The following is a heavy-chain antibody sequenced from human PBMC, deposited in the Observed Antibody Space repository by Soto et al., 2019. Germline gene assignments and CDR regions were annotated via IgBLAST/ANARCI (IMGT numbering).Heavy chain of an antibody. Sequence: QMQLVQSGPEVKKPGTSVKVSCKASGFTFTSSAVQWVRQARGQRPEWIGWFVVGSGNTNYAQKFQERVTITRDMAKSTAYMDLSSLRSADTAVYYCAAAPYGDDWLFRDYWGQGTLVTVSS. D-gene: IGHD4-17*01. J-gene: IGHJ4*02. CDR3: AAAPYGDDWLFRDY. CDR2: FVVGSGNT. V-gene: IGHV1-58*01. CDR1: GFTFTSSA.